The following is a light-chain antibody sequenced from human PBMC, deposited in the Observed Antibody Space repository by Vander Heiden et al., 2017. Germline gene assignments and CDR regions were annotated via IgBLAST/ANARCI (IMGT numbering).Light chain of an antibody. CDR2: AAS. V-gene: IGKV1-39*01. J-gene: IGKJ2*01. CDR1: QGISSD. Sequence: DIQMTQSPSSLSASVGDRVTITCRASQGISSDLHWYQQKPGKAPKRLIYAASSLQSGVPSRFSGSGSGTEFTLTISSLQPEDFATYYCQQSDSTLMYTFGQGTKLEIK. CDR3: QQSDSTLMYT.